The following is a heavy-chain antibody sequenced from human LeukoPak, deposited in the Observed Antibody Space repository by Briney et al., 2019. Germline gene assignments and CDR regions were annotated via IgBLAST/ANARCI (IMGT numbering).Heavy chain of an antibody. CDR2: IIPILGIA. Sequence: SVKVSCKASGGTFSSYAISWVRQAPGQGLEWMGRIIPILGIANYAQKFQGRVTITADKSTSTAYMELSSLRSEDTAVYYCARVADIAAPGTPENCFAPWGQGTLVTVSS. J-gene: IGHJ5*02. CDR3: ARVADIAAPGTPENCFAP. D-gene: IGHD6-13*01. CDR1: GGTFSSYA. V-gene: IGHV1-69*04.